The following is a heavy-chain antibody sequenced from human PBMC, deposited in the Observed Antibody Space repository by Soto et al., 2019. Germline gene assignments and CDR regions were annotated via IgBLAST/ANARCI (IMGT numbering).Heavy chain of an antibody. V-gene: IGHV3-9*01. J-gene: IGHJ4*02. CDR1: GFTFDDYA. D-gene: IGHD3-22*01. Sequence: EVQLVESGGGLVQPGRSLRLSCAASGFTFDDYAMHWVRQAPGKGLEWVSGISWNSGSIGYADSVKGRFTISRDNAKNTLYLLMNGLRAEDTAVYYCAKGHYYYDSSGYRHFDYWGQGTLVTVSS. CDR3: AKGHYYYDSSGYRHFDY. CDR2: ISWNSGSI.